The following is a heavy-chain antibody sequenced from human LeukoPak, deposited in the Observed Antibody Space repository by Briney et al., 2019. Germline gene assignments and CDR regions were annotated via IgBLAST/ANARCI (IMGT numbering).Heavy chain of an antibody. CDR3: VRGGTGNGNYFDF. CDR2: IDDRGSPI. D-gene: IGHD1-1*01. J-gene: IGHJ4*02. CDR1: RFSFSSYS. Sequence: GGSLRLSCAASRFSFSSYSMNWVRQAPGKGLEWLSYIDDRGSPIKYADSVKGRFTISRDNAKNSLSLQMNGLRGEDTAVYYCVRGGTGNGNYFDFWGQGTLVTVSS. V-gene: IGHV3-48*01.